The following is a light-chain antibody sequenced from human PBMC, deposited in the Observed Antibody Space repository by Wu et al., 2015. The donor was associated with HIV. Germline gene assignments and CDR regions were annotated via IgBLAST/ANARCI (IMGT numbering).Light chain of an antibody. CDR2: AAS. CDR1: QGINTY. Sequence: AIRMTQSPSSLSASTGDRVTITCRASQGINTYLAWYQQKPGKAPKLLISAASTLQSGVPSRFSGSGSGTDFTLTISCLQSEDFATYYCQQSYSTPPTFGQGTKVEIK. V-gene: IGKV1-8*01. CDR3: QQSYSTPPT. J-gene: IGKJ1*01.